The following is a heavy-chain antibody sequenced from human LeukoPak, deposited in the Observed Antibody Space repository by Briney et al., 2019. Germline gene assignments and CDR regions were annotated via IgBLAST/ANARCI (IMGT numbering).Heavy chain of an antibody. V-gene: IGHV4-34*01. CDR2: INHSGST. CDR1: GGSFSGYY. CDR3: ARDGQQLGWGDNWFDP. D-gene: IGHD6-13*01. Sequence: PSETLSLTCAVYGGSFSGYYWSWIRQPPGKGLEWIGEINHSGSTNYNPSLKSRVTISVDTSKNQFSLKLSSVTAADTAVYYCARDGQQLGWGDNWFDPWGQGTLVTVSS. J-gene: IGHJ5*02.